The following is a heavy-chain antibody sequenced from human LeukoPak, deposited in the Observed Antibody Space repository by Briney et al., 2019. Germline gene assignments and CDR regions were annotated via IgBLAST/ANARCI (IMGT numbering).Heavy chain of an antibody. CDR1: GYRFTDYY. V-gene: IGHV1-2*02. Sequence: GASVKVSCKASGYRFTDYYVHWVRQAPGQGLEWMGWINPNNGVTNYAQKFYGRVTMTRVTSITTAYMELNRLTSDDTAAYYCARELGFCSSTSCPLYHYRGQGTLVTVSS. CDR2: INPNNGVT. CDR3: ARELGFCSSTSCPLYHY. J-gene: IGHJ4*02. D-gene: IGHD2-2*01.